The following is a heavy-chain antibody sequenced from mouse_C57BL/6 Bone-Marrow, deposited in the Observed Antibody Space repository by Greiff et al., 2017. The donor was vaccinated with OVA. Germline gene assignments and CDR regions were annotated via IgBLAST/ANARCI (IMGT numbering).Heavy chain of an antibody. CDR2: ISYDGSN. J-gene: IGHJ3*01. CDR1: GYSITSGYY. D-gene: IGHD1-1*01. CDR3: ARGTYYYGSSPFAY. Sequence: DVKLQESGPGLVKPSQSLSLTCSVTGYSITSGYYWNWIRQFPGNKLEWMGYISYDGSNNYNQSLKNRITITGDTSKNQLFLKLNSVTTEDTATDYCARGTYYYGSSPFAYWGQGTLVTVSA. V-gene: IGHV3-6*01.